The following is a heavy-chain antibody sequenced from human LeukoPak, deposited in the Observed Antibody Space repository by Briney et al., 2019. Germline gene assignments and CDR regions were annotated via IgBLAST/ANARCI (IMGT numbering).Heavy chain of an antibody. CDR1: GYTFTSYG. V-gene: IGHV1-18*04. CDR3: ARVEVRGIPYYYYGMDV. D-gene: IGHD3-10*01. CDR2: ISAYNGNT. J-gene: IGHJ6*04. Sequence: ASVKVSCKASGYTFTSYGISWVRRAPGQGLEWMGWISAYNGNTNYAQKLQGRVTMTTDTSTSTAYMELRSLRSDGTAVYYCARVEVRGIPYYYYGMDVWGKGTTVTVSS.